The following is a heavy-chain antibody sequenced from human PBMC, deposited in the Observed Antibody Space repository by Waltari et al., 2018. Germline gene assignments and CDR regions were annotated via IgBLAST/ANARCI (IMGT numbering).Heavy chain of an antibody. CDR2: IYHSGST. CDR1: GYSISSGYS. Sequence: QLQESGPGLMKTSETLSLTCAVSGYSISSGYSWGWIRHPQGKGLEWIGSIYHSGSTYYNPSLKSRVTISVDTSKNQFSLKLSSVTAADTAVYYCARHNTIAAAGSVDYWGQGTLVTVSS. J-gene: IGHJ4*02. CDR3: ARHNTIAAAGSVDY. V-gene: IGHV4-38-2*01. D-gene: IGHD6-13*01.